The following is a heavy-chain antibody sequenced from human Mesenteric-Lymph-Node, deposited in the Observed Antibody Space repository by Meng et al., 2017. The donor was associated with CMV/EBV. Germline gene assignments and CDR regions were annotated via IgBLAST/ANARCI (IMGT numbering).Heavy chain of an antibody. CDR2: IRYDGSNK. V-gene: IGHV3-30*02. D-gene: IGHD1-26*01. Sequence: GESLKISCAASGFTFSSYGMHWVRQAPGKGLEWVAFIRYDGSNKCYADSVKGRFTISRDNSKNTLYLQMNSLRAEDTAVYYCAKEYSGSYYFPDYWGQGTLVTVSS. CDR1: GFTFSSYG. J-gene: IGHJ4*02. CDR3: AKEYSGSYYFPDY.